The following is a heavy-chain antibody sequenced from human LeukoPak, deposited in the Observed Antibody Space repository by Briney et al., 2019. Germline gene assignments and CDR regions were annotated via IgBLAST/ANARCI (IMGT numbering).Heavy chain of an antibody. CDR1: GFTFRSYR. V-gene: IGHV3-74*01. Sequence: GGPLRLSCAASGFTFRSYRMHWVRQAPGKGLVWVSRVKGDGGFTNYADSVYGRFTISRDNAKNTLYLHMHSLRAEDTAVYYCVRDGDDFNFDYWGQGSLVTVSS. D-gene: IGHD5-24*01. CDR2: VKGDGGFT. CDR3: VRDGDDFNFDY. J-gene: IGHJ4*02.